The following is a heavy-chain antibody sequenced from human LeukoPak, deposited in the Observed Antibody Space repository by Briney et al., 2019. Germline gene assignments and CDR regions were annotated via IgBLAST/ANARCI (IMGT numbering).Heavy chain of an antibody. J-gene: IGHJ4*02. Sequence: GASVKVSCEASGYTYITHGISWVRQAPGQGLEWMGRINAYNGNTYYAQKVQGRVTMTTDTSTSTAYMELKSLRSDDTAVYFCVRDTRGYSSPPYYFDYWGQGTLVTVSS. V-gene: IGHV1-18*01. CDR2: INAYNGNT. CDR1: GYTYITHG. CDR3: VRDTRGYSSPPYYFDY. D-gene: IGHD6-13*01.